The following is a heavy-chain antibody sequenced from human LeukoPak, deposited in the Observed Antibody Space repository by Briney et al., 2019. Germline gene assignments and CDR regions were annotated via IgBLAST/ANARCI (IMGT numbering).Heavy chain of an antibody. CDR1: GDSMGNDY. D-gene: IGHD6-6*01. CDR2: ISTSGST. Sequence: SETLSLTCTVSGDSMGNDYWSWIRQSAGKGLGWIGRISTSGSTDYNPSLRSRVTMSVDTSRNQFSLTLTSMTAADTAVYYCARNEFRSYGLVHYWGQGTLVTVSS. V-gene: IGHV4-4*07. J-gene: IGHJ4*02. CDR3: ARNEFRSYGLVHY.